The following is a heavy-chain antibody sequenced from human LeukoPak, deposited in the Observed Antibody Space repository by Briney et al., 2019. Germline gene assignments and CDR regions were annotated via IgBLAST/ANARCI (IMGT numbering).Heavy chain of an antibody. Sequence: GGSLRLSCAASGFTFSDYNMNWVRQAPGKGLEWVSTITNSGGTTNYAESVKGRFTISRDNSKNTLYLQMNSLRVEDRAVYYCAKDGVAPGSSGDYFDYWGQGTLVTVSS. V-gene: IGHV3-23*01. CDR3: AKDGVAPGSSGDYFDY. CDR1: GFTFSDYN. J-gene: IGHJ4*02. D-gene: IGHD3-10*01. CDR2: ITNSGGTT.